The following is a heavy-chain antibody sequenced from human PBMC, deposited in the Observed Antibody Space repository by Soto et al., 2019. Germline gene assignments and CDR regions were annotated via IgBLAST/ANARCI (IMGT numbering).Heavy chain of an antibody. V-gene: IGHV1-2*04. CDR1: GYTFTGYY. J-gene: IGHJ5*01. CDR3: ARGHRGAPNWFDS. D-gene: IGHD3-10*01. CDR2: INPNSGGT. Sequence: ASVKVSCKASGYTFTGYYMHWVRHAPGQGLEWMGWINPNSGGTNYAQKFQGWVTMTRDTSISTAYMELSRLRSDDTAVYYCARGHRGAPNWFDSWGQGTLVTVSS.